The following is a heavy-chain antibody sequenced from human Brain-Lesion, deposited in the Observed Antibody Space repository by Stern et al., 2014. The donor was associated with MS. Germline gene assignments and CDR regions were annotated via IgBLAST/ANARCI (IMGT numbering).Heavy chain of an antibody. CDR1: GGSISSGGYY. CDR2: IFSRGST. D-gene: IGHD2-2*01. V-gene: IGHV4-61*02. Sequence: VQLVESGPGLVKPSQTLSLSCTVSGGSISSGGYYWSWIRQPAGKGLEWIGRIFSRGSTSYNPSLKSRVTISIDTSKNQFSLRLNSMTAADTAVYYCARGRVVPGFQYYATDVWGQGTTVIVSS. J-gene: IGHJ6*02. CDR3: ARGRVVPGFQYYATDV.